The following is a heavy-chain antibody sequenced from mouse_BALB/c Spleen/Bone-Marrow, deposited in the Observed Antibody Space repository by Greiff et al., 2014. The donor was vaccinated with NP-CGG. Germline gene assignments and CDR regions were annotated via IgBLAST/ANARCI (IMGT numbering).Heavy chain of an antibody. D-gene: IGHD1-1*01. CDR3: VRDYANTAWFAS. V-gene: IGHV14-3*02. Sequence: VQLQQSGAELVKPGASVKSSCTPSGFNIKDTHMHWVKQRPEQGLEWIGRIDPANGNTKYDPNFQGKATITADTSSNTAYLQLSSLTSEDTAVYYCVRDYANTAWFASWGQGTLVTVS. J-gene: IGHJ3*01. CDR2: IDPANGNT. CDR1: GFNIKDTH.